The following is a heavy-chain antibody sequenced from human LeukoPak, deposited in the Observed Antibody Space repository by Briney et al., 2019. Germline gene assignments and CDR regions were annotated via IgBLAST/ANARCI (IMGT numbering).Heavy chain of an antibody. CDR3: ARVSGGSGSYANWFDP. CDR1: GYTFTSYG. CDR2: ISAYNGNT. J-gene: IGHJ5*02. Sequence: ASVKVSCMASGYTFTSYGISWVRQAPGQGLEWMGWISAYNGNTNYAQKLQGRVTMTTDTSTSTAYMELRSLRSDDTAVYYRARVSGGSGSYANWFDPWGQGTLVTVSS. D-gene: IGHD3-10*01. V-gene: IGHV1-18*01.